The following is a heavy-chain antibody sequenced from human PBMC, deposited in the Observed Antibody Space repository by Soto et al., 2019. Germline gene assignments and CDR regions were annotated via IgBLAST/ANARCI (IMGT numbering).Heavy chain of an antibody. CDR1: GFTFSSYP. Sequence: GGSLRLSCAASGFTFSSYPMAWVRQAPGKGLEWVSGISGNGGTTYYADSVKGRFTISRDNSRNTVYLQMNSLRAEDTAVYYCAKFLGGLYYCDSSGYSYPNFFDPWGQGTLVTVSS. CDR3: AKFLGGLYYCDSSGYSYPNFFDP. D-gene: IGHD3-22*01. CDR2: ISGNGGTT. V-gene: IGHV3-23*01. J-gene: IGHJ5*02.